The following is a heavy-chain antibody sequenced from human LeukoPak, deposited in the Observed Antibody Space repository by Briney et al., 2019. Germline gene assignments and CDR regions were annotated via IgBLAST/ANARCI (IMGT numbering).Heavy chain of an antibody. CDR1: GFTFDDYG. D-gene: IGHD6-13*01. CDR2: INWNGGST. V-gene: IGHV3-20*04. CDR3: ASEQQQLVYDY. J-gene: IGHJ4*02. Sequence: GGSLRLSCAASGFTFDDYGMSWVRQAPGKGLEWVSGINWNGGSTGYADSVKGRFTISRDNAKNSLYLRMNSLRGEDTALYYCASEQQQLVYDYWGQGTLVTVSS.